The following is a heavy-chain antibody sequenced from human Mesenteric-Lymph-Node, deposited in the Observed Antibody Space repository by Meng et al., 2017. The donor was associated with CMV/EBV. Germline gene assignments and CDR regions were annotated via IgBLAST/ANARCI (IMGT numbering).Heavy chain of an antibody. CDR3: AKLRDDYDPYYFQY. V-gene: IGHV1-24*01. J-gene: IGHJ4*02. D-gene: IGHD3-22*01. CDR2: IDPADGEI. Sequence: VSGDTHTELPIHWVRQDAGKGLEWMKSIDPADGEIMYAQKFQSRVTMTEASSTDPSYLKLSLLSSENTAIYYCAKLRDDYDPYYFQYWGQGTLVTVSS. CDR1: GDTHTELP.